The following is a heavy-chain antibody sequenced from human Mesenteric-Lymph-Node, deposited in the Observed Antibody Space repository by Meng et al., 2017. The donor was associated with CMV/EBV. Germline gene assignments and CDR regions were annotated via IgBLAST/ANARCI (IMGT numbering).Heavy chain of an antibody. CDR2: IYYSRST. V-gene: IGHV4-39*06. D-gene: IGHD2-2*01. Sequence: SETLSLTCTVSGGSISSSSYYWGWIRQPPGKGLEWIGSIYYSRSTYHNPSLKSRVTISVDTSKDQFTLKLSSVAAADTAVYYCARVPWDIVVVPAAMGYGMDVWGQGTTVTVSS. J-gene: IGHJ6*02. CDR1: GGSISSSSYY. CDR3: ARVPWDIVVVPAAMGYGMDV.